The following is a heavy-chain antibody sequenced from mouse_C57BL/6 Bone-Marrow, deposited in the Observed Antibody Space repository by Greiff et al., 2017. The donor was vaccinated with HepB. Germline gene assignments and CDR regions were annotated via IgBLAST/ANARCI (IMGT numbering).Heavy chain of an antibody. J-gene: IGHJ2*01. D-gene: IGHD1-1*01. CDR3: ARRGLPLRYHFDY. CDR1: GYTFTDHT. Sequence: VQVVESDAELVKPGASVKISCKVSGYTFTDHTIHWMKQRPEQGLEWIGYIYPRDGSTKYNEKFKGKATLTADKSSSTAYMQLNSLTSEDSAVYFCARRGLPLRYHFDYWGQGTTLTVSS. CDR2: IYPRDGST. V-gene: IGHV1-78*01.